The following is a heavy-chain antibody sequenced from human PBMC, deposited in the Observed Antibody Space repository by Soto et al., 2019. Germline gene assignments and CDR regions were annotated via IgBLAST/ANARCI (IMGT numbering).Heavy chain of an antibody. V-gene: IGHV1-18*01. CDR3: ARVLPPCDP. CDR2: INAYNGNT. CDR1: GYTFTSSV. J-gene: IGHJ5*02. Sequence: QVQLVQSGAEVKKPGASVKVSCKASGYTFTSSVLSWVRQAPGQALEWMGWINAYNGNTNYAQKLQGRVTMTTDTSTNSASMELRSLRSETTAVYYCARVLPPCDPWGQGTLVTVPS.